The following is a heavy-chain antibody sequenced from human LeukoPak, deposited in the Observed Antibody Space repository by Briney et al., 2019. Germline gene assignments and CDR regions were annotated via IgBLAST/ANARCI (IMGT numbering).Heavy chain of an antibody. J-gene: IGHJ6*02. CDR1: GYIFASYG. V-gene: IGHV1-18*01. Sequence: ASVKVSCKASGYIFASYGISWVRQASGQGLEWMGWISVYNGDTNYAQKFQGRVIMTTDRPTSTAYLDLRSLKSDDTAVYYCARDPSIVGATDYYYGMDVWGQGTTVTVSS. D-gene: IGHD1-26*01. CDR3: ARDPSIVGATDYYYGMDV. CDR2: ISVYNGDT.